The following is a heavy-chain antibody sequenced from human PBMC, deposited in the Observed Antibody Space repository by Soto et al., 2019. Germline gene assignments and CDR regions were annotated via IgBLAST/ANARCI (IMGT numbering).Heavy chain of an antibody. CDR2: MNPNSGNT. Sequence: ASVKVSCKASGYTFTSYDINWVRQATGQGLEWMGWMNPNSGNTGYAQKFQGRVTMTRNTSISTAYMELSSLRSEDTAVYYCARGFGNYDILTGSYYYYYYYMDVWGKGTTVTVSS. D-gene: IGHD3-9*01. J-gene: IGHJ6*03. CDR1: GYTFTSYD. V-gene: IGHV1-8*01. CDR3: ARGFGNYDILTGSYYYYYYYMDV.